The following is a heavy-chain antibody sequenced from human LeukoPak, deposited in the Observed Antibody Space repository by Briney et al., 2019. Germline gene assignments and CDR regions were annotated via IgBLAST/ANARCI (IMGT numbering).Heavy chain of an antibody. CDR2: IYHSGST. J-gene: IGHJ4*02. V-gene: IGHV4-30-2*01. CDR3: ARDTMGYYFDY. CDR1: GGSISSGGYS. D-gene: IGHD2-8*01. Sequence: SETLSLTCAVSGGSISSGGYSWSWIRQPPGKGLEWIGYIYHSGSTYYNPSLKSRVTISVDRSKNQFSLKLSSVTAADTAVYYCARDTMGYYFDYWGQGTLVTVSS.